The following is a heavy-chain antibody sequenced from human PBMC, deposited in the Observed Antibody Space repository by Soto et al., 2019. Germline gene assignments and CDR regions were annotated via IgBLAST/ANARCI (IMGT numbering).Heavy chain of an antibody. Sequence: QVQLVQSGAEVKKPGSSVKVSCKASGGTFSSYAISWVRQAPGQGLEWMGGIIPIFGTANYAQKFQGRVTITADKYTSTAYMELGSLRSEDTAVYYCARGDCLSGVCYRGGGYFDYWGQGTLVTVSS. CDR2: IIPIFGTA. CDR1: GGTFSSYA. V-gene: IGHV1-69*06. J-gene: IGHJ4*02. D-gene: IGHD2-8*02. CDR3: ARGDCLSGVCYRGGGYFDY.